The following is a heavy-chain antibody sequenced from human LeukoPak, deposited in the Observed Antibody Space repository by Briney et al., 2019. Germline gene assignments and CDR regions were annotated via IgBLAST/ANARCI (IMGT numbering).Heavy chain of an antibody. CDR3: ARAGQYYFDSAGYFPDY. V-gene: IGHV4-59*08. J-gene: IGHJ4*02. D-gene: IGHD3-22*01. Sequence: SETLSLTCTVSGGSISSYYWSWIRQPPGKGLEWIGYIYYSGSTNYNPSLKSRVTISVDTSKNQFSLKLSSVTAADTAVYYCARAGQYYFDSAGYFPDYWGQGTLVTVPS. CDR1: GGSISSYY. CDR2: IYYSGST.